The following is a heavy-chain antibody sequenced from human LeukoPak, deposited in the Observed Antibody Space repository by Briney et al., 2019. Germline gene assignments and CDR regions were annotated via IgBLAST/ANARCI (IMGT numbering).Heavy chain of an antibody. V-gene: IGHV3-30*01. CDR3: ARDSTYYYASGSSGPHYFDY. Sequence: PGGSLRLPCAASGFTFSSYAMHWVRQAPGKGLEWVAVISYDGGITNYADSVKGRFTISRDNSKNTLYLQLNSLRAEDAAVYYCARDSTYYYASGSSGPHYFDYWGQGTLVTVSS. J-gene: IGHJ4*02. CDR2: ISYDGGIT. CDR1: GFTFSSYA. D-gene: IGHD3-10*01.